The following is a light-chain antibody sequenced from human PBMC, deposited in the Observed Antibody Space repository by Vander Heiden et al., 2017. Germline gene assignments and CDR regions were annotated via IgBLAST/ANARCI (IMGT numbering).Light chain of an antibody. CDR3: GTLDSSLSAGVV. J-gene: IGLJ2*01. CDR2: DNN. V-gene: IGLV1-51*01. CDR1: SSNIGHNY. Sequence: QSVLTQPPSVSADPGQKVTISCSGSSSNIGHNYVSWYQQLPGTAPKLLIYDNNKRPSGIPDRFSGSKSGTSATLGITGLQTGDEADYYCGTLDSSLSAGVVFGGGTKLTFL.